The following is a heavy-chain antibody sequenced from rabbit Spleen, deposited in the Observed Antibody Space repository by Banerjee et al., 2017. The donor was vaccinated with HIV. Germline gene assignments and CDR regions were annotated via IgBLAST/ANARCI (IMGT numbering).Heavy chain of an antibody. D-gene: IGHD3-3*01. CDR1: GFSFSSSYW. J-gene: IGHJ4*01. Sequence: QEQLEESGGDLVKPEGSLTLTCTASGFSFSSSYWICWVRQAPGKGLEWIGCIWTGSSGSTYYASWAKGRFSISKTSSTTVALQMTSLTAADTATYFCVRDPYAINTNGGVPLNLWGQGTLVTVS. CDR3: VRDPYAINTNGGVPLNL. CDR2: IWTGSSGST. V-gene: IGHV1S45*01.